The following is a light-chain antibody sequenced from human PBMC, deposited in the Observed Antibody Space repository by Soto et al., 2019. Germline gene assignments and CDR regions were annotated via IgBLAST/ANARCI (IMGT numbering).Light chain of an antibody. CDR2: EVS. V-gene: IGLV2-14*01. CDR3: SSYTGSSTVV. J-gene: IGLJ2*01. Sequence: QSALTQPASVSGSPGQSITISCTGTSSDVGGYNYVSWYQQHPGKVPKLMIYEVSNRPSGVSNRFSGSKSGNTASLTISGLQAEDKADYYCSSYTGSSTVVFGGGTKLTVL. CDR1: SSDVGGYNY.